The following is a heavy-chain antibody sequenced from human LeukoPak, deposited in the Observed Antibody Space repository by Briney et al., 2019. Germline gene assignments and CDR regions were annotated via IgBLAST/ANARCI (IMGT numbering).Heavy chain of an antibody. D-gene: IGHD3-3*01. Sequence: EASVKVSCKASGGTFSSYAISWVRQAPGQGLEWMGGIIPIFGTANYAQKFQGRVTITADESTSTAYMELSSLRSEDTAVYYCARDRAWSGYSPLDYWGQGTLVTVSS. V-gene: IGHV1-69*01. CDR3: ARDRAWSGYSPLDY. CDR2: IIPIFGTA. CDR1: GGTFSSYA. J-gene: IGHJ4*02.